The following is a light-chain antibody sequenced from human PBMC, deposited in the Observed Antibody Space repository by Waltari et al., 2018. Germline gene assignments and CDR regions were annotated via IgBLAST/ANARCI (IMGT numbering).Light chain of an antibody. Sequence: QSALPQPASVSGSPGQSITISCTGTRRDLGAYNAVSWYQQHPGKAPKVVIYDVHNRPSGVSNRFSGSMSGNTASLTISGLQTEDEADYYCSSKTTRDTRLFGGGTKLTVL. CDR1: RRDLGAYNA. CDR3: SSKTTRDTRL. J-gene: IGLJ3*02. CDR2: DVH. V-gene: IGLV2-14*03.